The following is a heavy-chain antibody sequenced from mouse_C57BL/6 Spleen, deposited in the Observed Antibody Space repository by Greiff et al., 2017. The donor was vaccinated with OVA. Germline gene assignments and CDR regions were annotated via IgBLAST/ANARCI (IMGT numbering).Heavy chain of an antibody. Sequence: VQLQQSGPELVKPGASVKISCKASGYSFTGYYMNWVKQSPEKSLEWIGEINPSTGGTTYNQKFKAKATLTADKSSSTAYMQLKSLTSEDSAVYYCARDYGNYYFDDWGKGTTLTVSS. J-gene: IGHJ2*01. CDR3: ARDYGNYYFDD. CDR1: GYSFTGYY. CDR2: INPSTGGT. D-gene: IGHD2-1*01. V-gene: IGHV1-42*01.